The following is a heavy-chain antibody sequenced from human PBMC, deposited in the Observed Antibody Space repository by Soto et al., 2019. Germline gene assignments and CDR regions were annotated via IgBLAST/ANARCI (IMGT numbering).Heavy chain of an antibody. V-gene: IGHV4-31*03. CDR2: IYYSGST. D-gene: IGHD3-22*01. CDR3: ASDSSGYYFFDY. Sequence: QVQLQESGPGLVKPSQTLSLTCTVSGGSISSGGYYWSWIRHHPGKGLEWIGYIYYSGSTYYNPSLKSRVTISVDTSKNQFSLKLSSVTAADTAVYYCASDSSGYYFFDYWGQGTLVTVSS. J-gene: IGHJ4*02. CDR1: GGSISSGGYY.